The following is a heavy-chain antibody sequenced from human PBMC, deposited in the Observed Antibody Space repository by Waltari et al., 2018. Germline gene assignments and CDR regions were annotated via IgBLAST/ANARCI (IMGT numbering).Heavy chain of an antibody. V-gene: IGHV1-69*08. CDR1: GGPFSSYT. CDR3: ARDPGYGSGSYYTRPLDY. D-gene: IGHD3-10*01. Sequence: QVQLVQSGAEVKKPGSSVKVSCKASGGPFSSYTISWVRQAPGQGLEWMGRIIPILGIANYAQKFQGRVTITADKSTSTAYMELSSLRSEDTAVYYCARDPGYGSGSYYTRPLDYWGQGTLVTVSS. J-gene: IGHJ4*02. CDR2: IIPILGIA.